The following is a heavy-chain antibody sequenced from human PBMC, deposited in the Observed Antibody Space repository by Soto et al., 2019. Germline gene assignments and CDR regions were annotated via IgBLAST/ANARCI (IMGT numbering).Heavy chain of an antibody. CDR1: GFTFSSYG. V-gene: IGHV3-30*18. D-gene: IGHD2-2*01. J-gene: IGHJ6*02. CDR3: VKGTYCSSTSCDLTGMDV. Sequence: PGGSLRLSCAASGFTFSSYGMHWVRQAPGKGLEWVAVISYDGSNKYYADSVKGRFTISRDNSKNTLYLQMSSLRAEDTAVYYCVKGTYCSSTSCDLTGMDVWGQGTTVTVSS. CDR2: ISYDGSNK.